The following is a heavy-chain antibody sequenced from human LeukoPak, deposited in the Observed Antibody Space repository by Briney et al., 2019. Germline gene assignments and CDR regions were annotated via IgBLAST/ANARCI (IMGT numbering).Heavy chain of an antibody. J-gene: IGHJ5*02. V-gene: IGHV3-30*02. CDR3: AKDGQDSSSWYNWFDP. CDR2: IRYDGSNK. CDR1: GFTFSSYS. D-gene: IGHD6-13*01. Sequence: GGSLRLSCAASGFTFSSYSMSWVRQAPGKGLEWVAFIRYDGSNKYYADSVKGRFTISRDNSKNTLYLQMNSLRAEDTAVYYCAKDGQDSSSWYNWFDPWGQGTLVTVSS.